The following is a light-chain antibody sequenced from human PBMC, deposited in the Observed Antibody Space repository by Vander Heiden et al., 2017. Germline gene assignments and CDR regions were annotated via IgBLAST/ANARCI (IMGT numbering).Light chain of an antibody. CDR1: SRDVGSYNL. CDR2: EGS. Sequence: QSALTQPASVSGSPGQSITISCTGTSRDVGSYNLVSWSQQHPGKAPKLMIYEGSKRPSGVSNRCSGSKSGNTASLTSSGLQAEDEADYYCCSYAGSSTHVVFGGGTKLTVL. J-gene: IGLJ2*01. CDR3: CSYAGSSTHVV. V-gene: IGLV2-23*01.